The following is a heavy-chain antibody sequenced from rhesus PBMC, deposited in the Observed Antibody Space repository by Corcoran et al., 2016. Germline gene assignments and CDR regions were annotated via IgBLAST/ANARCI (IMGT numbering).Heavy chain of an antibody. Sequence: QVQLQESGPGLVKPSETLSLTCAVSGGSFSGYYWGWIRQPPGKGLEWIGYISGSNGTTDYTPSPKTRVTISTDTSKTQFSLKLSSVTAADTAVYYCARVDSGSYYPDAFDFWGQVLRVTVSS. CDR1: GGSFSGYY. J-gene: IGHJ3*01. V-gene: IGHV4-165*01. CDR2: ISGSNGTT. D-gene: IGHD3-16*01. CDR3: ARVDSGSYYPDAFDF.